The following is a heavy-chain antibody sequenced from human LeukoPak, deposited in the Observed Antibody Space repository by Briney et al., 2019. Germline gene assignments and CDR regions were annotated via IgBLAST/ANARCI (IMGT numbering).Heavy chain of an antibody. D-gene: IGHD6-6*01. CDR3: AALRAIAAPTYYYYYYMDV. CDR1: GGTFSSYA. CDR2: IIPIFGTA. V-gene: IGHV1-69*05. J-gene: IGHJ6*03. Sequence: SVKVSCKASGGTFSSYAISWVRQAPGQGLEWMGGIIPIFGTANYAQKFQERVTITRDMSTSTAYMELSSLRSEDTAVYYCAALRAIAAPTYYYYYYMDVWGKGTTVTVSS.